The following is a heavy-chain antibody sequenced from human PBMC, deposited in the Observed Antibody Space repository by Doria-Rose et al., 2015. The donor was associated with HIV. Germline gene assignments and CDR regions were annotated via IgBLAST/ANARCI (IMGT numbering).Heavy chain of an antibody. Sequence: VQLVQSGGGLVQPGRFLRLSCVGSGFSFESYAMHWVRLAPGKGLEWVAGISWDSGAKGNADSVNGRFTISRDNAKKSVYLEMRSLRPEDTAFYYCAKAPIIGPKYYFYMDVWGKGTSVTVSS. D-gene: IGHD3-3*01. CDR2: ISWDSGAK. V-gene: IGHV3-9*01. J-gene: IGHJ6*03. CDR3: AKAPIIGPKYYFYMDV. CDR1: GFSFESYA.